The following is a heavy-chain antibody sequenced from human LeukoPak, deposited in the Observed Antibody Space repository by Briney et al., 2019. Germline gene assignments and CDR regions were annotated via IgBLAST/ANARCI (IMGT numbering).Heavy chain of an antibody. D-gene: IGHD4-17*01. CDR2: IYYSGST. V-gene: IGHV4-31*03. CDR3: ARDLDGDYVGWFDP. Sequence: SETLSLTCTVSGGSISSGGYYWSWIRQHPGKGLEWIGYIYYSGSTYCNPPLKSRVTISVDTSKNQFSLKLSSVTAADTAVYYCARDLDGDYVGWFDPWGQGTLVTVSS. J-gene: IGHJ5*02. CDR1: GGSISSGGYY.